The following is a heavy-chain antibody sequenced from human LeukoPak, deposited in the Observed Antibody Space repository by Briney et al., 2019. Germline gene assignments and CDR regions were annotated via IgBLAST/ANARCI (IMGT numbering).Heavy chain of an antibody. J-gene: IGHJ4*02. CDR1: GFTFSIYA. Sequence: GGSLRLSCAASGFTFSIYAVSWVRQAPGKGLEWVSVISGSGGSTYYADSVKGRFTISRDNSKNTLYLQMNSLRAEDTAVYYCARDRGGNYGDYECVYWGQGTLVTVSS. D-gene: IGHD4-17*01. V-gene: IGHV3-23*01. CDR2: ISGSGGST. CDR3: ARDRGGNYGDYECVY.